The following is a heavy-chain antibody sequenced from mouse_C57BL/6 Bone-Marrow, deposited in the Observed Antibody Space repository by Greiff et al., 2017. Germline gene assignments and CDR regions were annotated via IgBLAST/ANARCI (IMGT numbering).Heavy chain of an antibody. Sequence: QVQLQQPGAELVQPGASVKLSCKASGYTFTSYWMHWVQQRPGRGLEWIGRIDPNSGGTKYNEKFKSKATLTVDTPSRTAYMQLSSLTAEYSAVYYCARYDLCYAMDYWGQGTSVTVSS. CDR2: IDPNSGGT. J-gene: IGHJ4*01. CDR3: ARYDLCYAMDY. V-gene: IGHV1-72*01. CDR1: GYTFTSYW. D-gene: IGHD6-2*01.